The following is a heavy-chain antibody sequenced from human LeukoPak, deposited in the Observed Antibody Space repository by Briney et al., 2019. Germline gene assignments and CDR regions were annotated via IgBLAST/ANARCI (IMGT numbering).Heavy chain of an antibody. D-gene: IGHD2-2*01. CDR3: ARERKSTSCYDDGRCNMDV. CDR1: GFTVSSNY. V-gene: IGHV3-53*01. Sequence: GGSLRLSCAASGFTVSSNYMSWVRQAPGKGLEWVSVIYSGGSTYYADSVKGRFTISRDNSKNTLYLQMNSLRAEDTAVYYCARERKSTSCYDDGRCNMDVWGKGTTVTVSS. CDR2: IYSGGST. J-gene: IGHJ6*03.